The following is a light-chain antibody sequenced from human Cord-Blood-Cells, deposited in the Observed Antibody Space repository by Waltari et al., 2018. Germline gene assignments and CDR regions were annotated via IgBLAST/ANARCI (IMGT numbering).Light chain of an antibody. Sequence: EIVMTQSPATLSVYPGERATLACRAGQSVSSNLAWYQQKPGQAPRLLIYGASTRATCIPARFSGSGSGTEFTLTISSLQSEDFAVYYCQQYNNWLWTFGQGTKVEIK. CDR1: QSVSSN. CDR3: QQYNNWLWT. V-gene: IGKV3-15*01. J-gene: IGKJ1*01. CDR2: GAS.